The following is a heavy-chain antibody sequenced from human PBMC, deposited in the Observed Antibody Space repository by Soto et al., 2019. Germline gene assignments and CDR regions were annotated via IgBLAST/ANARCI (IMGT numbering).Heavy chain of an antibody. CDR1: GFIFNSYA. J-gene: IGHJ4*02. CDR2: ISNSGGST. D-gene: IGHD3-16*02. V-gene: IGHV3-23*01. Sequence: PGGSLRLSCAASGFIFNSYAMSWVRQAPGKGLEWVSAISNSGGSTYSADSVKGRFTIYRDNSKNTLYLQMNSLRAEDTAVYYCARGAFPTWGSYPLDYWGQGTLVTVSS. CDR3: ARGAFPTWGSYPLDY.